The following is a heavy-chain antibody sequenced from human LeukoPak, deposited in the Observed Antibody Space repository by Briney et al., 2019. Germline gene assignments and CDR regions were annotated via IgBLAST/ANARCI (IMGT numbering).Heavy chain of an antibody. Sequence: GGSLRLSCAASGFTFSSYSMNWVRQAPGKGLAWVSSISSSSSYIYYADSVKGRFTISRDNAKNSLYLQMNSLRAEDTAVYYCARDSRRVTAKDFDYWGQGTLVTVSS. V-gene: IGHV3-21*01. CDR2: ISSSSSYI. CDR3: ARDSRRVTAKDFDY. J-gene: IGHJ4*02. D-gene: IGHD2-15*01. CDR1: GFTFSSYS.